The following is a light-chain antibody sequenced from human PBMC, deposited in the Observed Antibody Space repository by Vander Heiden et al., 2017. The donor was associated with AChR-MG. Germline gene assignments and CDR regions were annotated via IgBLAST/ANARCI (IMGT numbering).Light chain of an antibody. CDR1: KLGNKN. CDR3: QVWETSTGV. J-gene: IGLJ2*01. CDR2: RDS. V-gene: IGLV3-9*01. Sequence: SYGLTQPLSVSVAPGQTATIICGGDKLGNKNVHWYQHKPGQAPILVIYRDSKRPSGIPERFSGSNSGNTATLTITRAQAGDEADYYCQVWETSTGVFGGGTKLTVL.